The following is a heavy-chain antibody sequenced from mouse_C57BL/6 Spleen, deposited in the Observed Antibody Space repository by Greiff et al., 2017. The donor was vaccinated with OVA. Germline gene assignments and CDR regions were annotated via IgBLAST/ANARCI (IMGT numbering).Heavy chain of an antibody. CDR3: TSYDYVYWYFDV. Sequence: EVKVEESGGGLVQPGGSMKLSCAASGFTFSDAWMDWVRQSPEKGLEWVAEIRNKANNHATYYAESVKGRFTISRDDSKSSVYLQMNSLRAEDTGIYDCTSYDYVYWYFDVWGTGTTVTVSS. CDR1: GFTFSDAW. J-gene: IGHJ1*03. D-gene: IGHD2-4*01. CDR2: IRNKANNHAT. V-gene: IGHV6-6*01.